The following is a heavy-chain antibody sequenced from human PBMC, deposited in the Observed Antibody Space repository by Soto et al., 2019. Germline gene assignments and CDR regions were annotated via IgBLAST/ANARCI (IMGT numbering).Heavy chain of an antibody. V-gene: IGHV1-3*01. J-gene: IGHJ4*02. D-gene: IGHD3-22*01. CDR1: GYTFTSYA. Sequence: GASVKVSCTASGYTFTSYAMHWVRQAPGQRLEWMGWINAGNGNTKYSQKFQGRVTITRDTSASTAYMELSSLRSEDTAVYYCASNPYYYDSSGYYGYWGQGTLVTVSS. CDR3: ASNPYYYDSSGYYGY. CDR2: INAGNGNT.